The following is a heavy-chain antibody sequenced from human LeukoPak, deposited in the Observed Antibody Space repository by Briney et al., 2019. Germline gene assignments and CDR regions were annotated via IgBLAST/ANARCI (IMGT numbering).Heavy chain of an antibody. J-gene: IGHJ4*02. Sequence: GGSLRLSCAASGSSFSSYWMHWVRQPPGKGLVWVSRIKSDGSSTSYADSVKGRFTISRDNAKNTLYLQMNSLGAEDTAVYYCARAMVPLFEDWGQGTLVTVSS. D-gene: IGHD4/OR15-4a*01. V-gene: IGHV3-74*01. CDR2: IKSDGSST. CDR1: GSSFSSYW. CDR3: ARAMVPLFED.